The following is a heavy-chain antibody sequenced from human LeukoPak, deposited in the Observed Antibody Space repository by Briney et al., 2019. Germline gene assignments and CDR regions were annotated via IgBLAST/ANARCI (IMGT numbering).Heavy chain of an antibody. J-gene: IGHJ4*02. CDR2: IYSGGST. V-gene: IGHV3-53*01. Sequence: GGSLRLSCAASEFTVSSNYMSWVRQAPGKGLEWVSSIYSGGSTYYADSVKGRFTISRDNSKNMVYLQMNSLRAEDTAVYYCARGETSSYDYWGQGTLVTVSS. CDR3: ARGETSSYDY. CDR1: EFTVSSNY. D-gene: IGHD2-2*01.